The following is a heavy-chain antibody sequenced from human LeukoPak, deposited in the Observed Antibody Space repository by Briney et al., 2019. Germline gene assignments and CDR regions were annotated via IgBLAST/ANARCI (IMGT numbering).Heavy chain of an antibody. CDR1: GFTFSSYG. D-gene: IGHD1-26*01. CDR3: ARSRTELLRRSPYYFDY. Sequence: GGSLRLSCAASGFTFSSYGMHWVRQAPGKGLEWVAFIRYDGSNKYYADSVKGRFTISRDNSKNTLYLQMNSLRAEDTAVYYCARSRTELLRRSPYYFDYWGQGTLVTVSS. CDR2: IRYDGSNK. V-gene: IGHV3-30*02. J-gene: IGHJ4*02.